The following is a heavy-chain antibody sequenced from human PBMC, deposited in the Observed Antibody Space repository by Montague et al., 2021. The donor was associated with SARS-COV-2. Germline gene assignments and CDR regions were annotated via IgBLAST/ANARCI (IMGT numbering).Heavy chain of an antibody. CDR2: INHSGST. D-gene: IGHD3-22*01. J-gene: IGHJ4*03. V-gene: IGHV4-4*08. CDR1: GGSISSRY. CDR3: ARVKYDTSEEGYFDH. Sequence: SETLSLTCTVSGGSISSRYWSWIRQPLGKGLEWIGDINHSGSTNYNPSLKSRVTISVDTSKNQFSLKLSSVTAADTAVYYCARVKYDTSEEGYFDHWGQGTMVTVSS.